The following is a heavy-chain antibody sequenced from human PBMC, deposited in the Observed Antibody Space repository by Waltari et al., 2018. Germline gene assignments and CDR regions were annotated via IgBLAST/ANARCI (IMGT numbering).Heavy chain of an antibody. CDR2: IYWNDDK. Sequence: QLTLKESGPTLVKPTQTLTLTCTFSGFSLSTSGVGVGWLRQPPGKALEWLALIYWNDDKRYSPSLKSRLTITKDTSKNQVVLTMTNMDPVDTATYYCAHTLPPYYDILTGYYTASPYFDYWGQGTLVTVSS. J-gene: IGHJ4*02. V-gene: IGHV2-5*01. CDR3: AHTLPPYYDILTGYYTASPYFDY. D-gene: IGHD3-9*01. CDR1: GFSLSTSGVG.